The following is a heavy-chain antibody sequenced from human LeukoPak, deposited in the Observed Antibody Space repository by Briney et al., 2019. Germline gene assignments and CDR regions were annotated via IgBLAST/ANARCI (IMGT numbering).Heavy chain of an antibody. CDR3: ARDFCSGGSCYACFDY. J-gene: IGHJ4*02. Sequence: ASVKVSCKASGYTFTGYYMHWVRQAPGQGLEWMGWINPNSGGTNYAQKFQGRVTMTRDTSISTAYMELSRLRPDDTAVHYCARDFCSGGSCYACFDYWGQGTLVTVSS. CDR2: INPNSGGT. D-gene: IGHD2-15*01. CDR1: GYTFTGYY. V-gene: IGHV1-2*02.